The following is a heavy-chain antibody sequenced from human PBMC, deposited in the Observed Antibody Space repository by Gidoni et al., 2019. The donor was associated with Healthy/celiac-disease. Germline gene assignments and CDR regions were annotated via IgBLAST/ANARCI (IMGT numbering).Heavy chain of an antibody. CDR3: ARDHYCGGSY. CDR2: IYSGVST. V-gene: IGHV3-66*01. D-gene: IGHD4-17*01. CDR1: GFPVSSNY. J-gene: IGHJ4*02. Sequence: EVQMVESGGGLVKPGGSMRLSCAASGFPVSSNYMSWVRQAPGQGLEWVSVIYSGVSTYYADSVKGRFTISRDNSKNTLYLQMNSRRAEDTAVYYCARDHYCGGSYWGQGTLVTVSS.